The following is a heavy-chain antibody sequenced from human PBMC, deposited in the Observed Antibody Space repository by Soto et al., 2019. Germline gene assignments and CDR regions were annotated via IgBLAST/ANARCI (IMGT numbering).Heavy chain of an antibody. CDR3: ARAGATPLGGMDF. CDR1: GFTFSSYG. Sequence: GGSLRLSCAASGFTFSSYGMHWVRQAPGKGLEWVAVIWYDGSNKYYADSVKGRFTISRDNSKNTLYLQMNSLRAEDTAVYYFARAGATPLGGMDFWGQGTTVTVSS. V-gene: IGHV3-33*01. D-gene: IGHD2-15*01. CDR2: IWYDGSNK. J-gene: IGHJ6*02.